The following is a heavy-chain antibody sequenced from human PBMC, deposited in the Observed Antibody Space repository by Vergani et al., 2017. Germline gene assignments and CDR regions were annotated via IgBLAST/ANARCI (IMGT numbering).Heavy chain of an antibody. J-gene: IGHJ4*02. CDR2: IYYSGST. V-gene: IGHV4-59*01. D-gene: IGHD3-9*01. CDR3: ARLXLRYDILTGSVFDY. CDR1: GGSISSYY. Sequence: QVQLQESGPGLVKPSETLFLTCTVSGGSISSYYWSWIRQPPGKGLEWIGYIYYSGSTNYNPSLKSRVTISVDTSKNQFSLKLSSVTAADTAVYYCARLXLRYDILTGSVFDYWGQGTLVTVSS.